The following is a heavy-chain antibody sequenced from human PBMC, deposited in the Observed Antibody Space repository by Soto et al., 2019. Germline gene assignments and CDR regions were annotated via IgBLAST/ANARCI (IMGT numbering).Heavy chain of an antibody. CDR1: GFTFRSYS. D-gene: IGHD3-22*01. J-gene: IGHJ5*02. CDR2: ISSGSSTI. CDR3: ARAGDSGGYYWFDP. V-gene: IGHV3-48*01. Sequence: EVQLVESGGGLVQPGGSLRLSCAASGFTFRSYSMNWVRQAPGKGLEWVSNISSGSSTIHYADSVKGRFTISRDNAKNSLFLQMNSLRAEDTAVYYCARAGDSGGYYWFDPWGQGTLVTVSS.